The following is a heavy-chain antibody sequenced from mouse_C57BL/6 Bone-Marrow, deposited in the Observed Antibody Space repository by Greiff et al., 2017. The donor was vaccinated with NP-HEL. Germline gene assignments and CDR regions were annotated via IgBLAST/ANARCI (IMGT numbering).Heavy chain of an antibody. D-gene: IGHD1-1*01. Sequence: EVQVVESGGGLVQPGGSLKLSCAASGFTLSDYGMAWVRQAPRKGPEWVAFISNLAYSIYYADTVTGRFTISRENAKNTLYLEMSSLRSEDTDMYYCARHGTTVVAPYWYFDVWGTGTTVTVSS. CDR1: GFTLSDYG. CDR3: ARHGTTVVAPYWYFDV. V-gene: IGHV5-15*01. J-gene: IGHJ1*03. CDR2: ISNLAYSI.